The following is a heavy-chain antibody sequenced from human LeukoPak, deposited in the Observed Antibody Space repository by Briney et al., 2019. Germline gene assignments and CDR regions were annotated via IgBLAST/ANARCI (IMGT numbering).Heavy chain of an antibody. J-gene: IGHJ3*02. Sequence: SETLSLTCTVSGGSISGSRYFWGWIRQPPGKGLEWIGSVHYSGSTYFNPSLKSRVTISVDTSKNQFSLRLSSVTAADTAVYYCATSSSGSWSENAFDIWGQGTMVTVSS. CDR2: VHYSGST. D-gene: IGHD6-13*01. CDR3: ATSSSGSWSENAFDI. V-gene: IGHV4-39*01. CDR1: GGSISGSRYF.